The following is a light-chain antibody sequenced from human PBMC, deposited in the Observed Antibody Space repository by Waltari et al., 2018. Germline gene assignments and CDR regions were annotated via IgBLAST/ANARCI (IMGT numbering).Light chain of an antibody. J-gene: IGLJ1*01. V-gene: IGLV2-23*01. CDR3: CSYAGSSAYV. Sequence: QSALTQPASVSWSPGQSITISCTGTTNDVGSYNLVSWYQQHPGKAPKLMIYEGSKRPSGVSNRFSGSKSGNTSSLTISGLQAEDEADYCCCSYAGSSAYVFGAGTKVTGL. CDR2: EGS. CDR1: TNDVGSYNL.